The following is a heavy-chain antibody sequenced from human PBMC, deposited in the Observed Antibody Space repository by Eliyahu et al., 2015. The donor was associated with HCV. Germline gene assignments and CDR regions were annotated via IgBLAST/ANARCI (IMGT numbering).Heavy chain of an antibody. Sequence: EVQLVESGGGLVQPGASLRLSCAAXGFTFSDYPMNWVRQAPGKGLEWXSNIRNRDTGTYYADSVKGRFTISRDNAKNSVYLQMNSLRDEDTAVYYCVRDWACGFDLWGQGTMVTVSS. CDR2: IRNRDTGT. CDR1: GFTFSDYP. V-gene: IGHV3-48*02. CDR3: VRDWACGFDL. J-gene: IGHJ3*01. D-gene: IGHD2-21*01.